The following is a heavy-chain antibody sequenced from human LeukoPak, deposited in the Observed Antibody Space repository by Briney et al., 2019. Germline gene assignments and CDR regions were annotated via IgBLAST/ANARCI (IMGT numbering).Heavy chain of an antibody. Sequence: PSETLSLTCAVSGEPFSDDYWTWIRQPPGKGLEWIGEINHSGSTNYNLSLKSRVTISVDMSKNQFSLRLTSVTAADTAVYYCARLKSGWYLSYYYIDVWGKGTTVTVSS. CDR1: GEPFSDDY. D-gene: IGHD6-19*01. CDR2: INHSGST. CDR3: ARLKSGWYLSYYYIDV. V-gene: IGHV4-34*01. J-gene: IGHJ6*03.